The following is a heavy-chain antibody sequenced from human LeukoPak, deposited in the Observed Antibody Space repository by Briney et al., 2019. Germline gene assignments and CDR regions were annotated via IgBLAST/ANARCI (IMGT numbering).Heavy chain of an antibody. CDR1: GYTLTELS. V-gene: IGHV1-24*01. J-gene: IGHJ5*02. D-gene: IGHD2-2*02. CDR3: ATLYCSSTSCYTNPRYNWFDP. CDR2: FDPEDGET. Sequence: ASVKVSCKVSGYTLTELSMHWVREAPVKGLEWMGGFDPEDGETIYAQKFQGRVTMTEDTSTDTAYMELSSLRSEDTAVYYCATLYCSSTSCYTNPRYNWFDPWGQGTLVTVSS.